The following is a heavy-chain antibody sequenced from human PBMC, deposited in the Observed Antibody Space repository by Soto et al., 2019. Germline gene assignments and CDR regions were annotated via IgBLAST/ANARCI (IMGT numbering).Heavy chain of an antibody. CDR3: AKEGRLGGNTNDQLYYFDS. V-gene: IGHV3-23*01. CDR1: GFTFNNYA. CDR2: ISGSGGRT. J-gene: IGHJ4*02. Sequence: GGSRRLSCAASGFTFNNYAMRWVRQAPGKGLEWVSAISGSGGRTYYTDSVKGRFTISRDNSKNTLYMQMNSLRAEDTAVYYWAKEGRLGGNTNDQLYYFDSGARGTVAPGPS. D-gene: IGHD3-16*01.